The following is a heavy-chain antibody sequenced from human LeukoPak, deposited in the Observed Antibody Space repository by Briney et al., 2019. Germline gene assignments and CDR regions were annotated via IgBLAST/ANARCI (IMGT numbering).Heavy chain of an antibody. CDR1: GYTFTGYY. CDR3: ARDRSTGPVPGTWIIAY. V-gene: IGHV1-18*04. CDR2: INPNNGDT. J-gene: IGHJ4*02. Sequence: ASVKVSCKASGYTFTGYYMHWVRQAPGQGLEWMGWINPNNGDTTYAQKLQGRVSMTTDTSTSTAYMELRSLRSDDTAVYYCARDRSTGPVPGTWIIAYWGQGTLVTVSS. D-gene: IGHD6-13*01.